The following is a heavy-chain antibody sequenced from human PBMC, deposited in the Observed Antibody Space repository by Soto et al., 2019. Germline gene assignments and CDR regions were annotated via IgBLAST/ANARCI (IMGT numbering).Heavy chain of an antibody. CDR2: IYYSGST. CDR1: GGSISSGDYY. J-gene: IGHJ5*02. V-gene: IGHV4-30-4*01. Sequence: PSETLSLTCTVSGGSISSGDYYWSWIRQPPGKGLEWIGYIYYSGSTYYNPSLKSRVTISVDTSKNQFSLKLSSVTAADTAVYYCARETTIFGVVSWFDPWGQGTLVTVSS. CDR3: ARETTIFGVVSWFDP. D-gene: IGHD3-3*01.